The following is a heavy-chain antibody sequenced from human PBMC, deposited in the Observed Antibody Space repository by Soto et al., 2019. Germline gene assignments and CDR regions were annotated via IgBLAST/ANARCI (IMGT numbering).Heavy chain of an antibody. Sequence: EVQLLESGGGLVQPGGSLRLSCAASGFTFSSYAVSWVRQAPGKGLEWVSAISGSGGSTYYADSVKGRFTISRDNSKNTLYLQMNSLRAEDTAVYYCAKDTPGVTIFGVVPYDAFDIWGQGTMVTVSS. CDR1: GFTFSSYA. D-gene: IGHD3-3*01. V-gene: IGHV3-23*01. CDR3: AKDTPGVTIFGVVPYDAFDI. J-gene: IGHJ3*02. CDR2: ISGSGGST.